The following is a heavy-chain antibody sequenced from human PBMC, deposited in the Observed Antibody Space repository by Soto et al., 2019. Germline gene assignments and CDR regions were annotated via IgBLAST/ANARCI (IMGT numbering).Heavy chain of an antibody. CDR2: INPNSGGT. CDR3: AKDPYTVTNKWFDY. D-gene: IGHD4-17*01. J-gene: IGHJ4*02. CDR1: GYTFTGYY. Sequence: ASVKVSCKASGYTFTGYYMHWVRQAPGQGLEWMGWINPNSGGTNYAQRFQGWVTMTRDTSISTAYMELSRLRSDDTAVYYCAKDPYTVTNKWFDYWGQGTLVTVSS. V-gene: IGHV1-2*04.